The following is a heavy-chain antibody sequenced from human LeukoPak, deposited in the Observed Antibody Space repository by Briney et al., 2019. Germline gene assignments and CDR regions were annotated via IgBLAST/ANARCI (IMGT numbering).Heavy chain of an antibody. D-gene: IGHD3-3*01. CDR1: GYTFTGYY. V-gene: IGHV1-2*02. J-gene: IGHJ6*03. Sequence: PGASVKVSCKASGYTFTGYYMHWVRQAPGQGLEWMGWINPNSGGTNYAQKSQGRVTMTRDASISTAYMELSRLRSDDTAVYYCARDRGIFGVVIAYYYMDVWGKGTTVTVSS. CDR2: INPNSGGT. CDR3: ARDRGIFGVVIAYYYMDV.